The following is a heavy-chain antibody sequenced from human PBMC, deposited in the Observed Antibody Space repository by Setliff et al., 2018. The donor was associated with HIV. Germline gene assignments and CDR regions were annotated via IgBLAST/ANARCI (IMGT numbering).Heavy chain of an antibody. V-gene: IGHV3-15*01. CDR3: ARPQHIYDDSSDDY. CDR2: IKSRTVTETT. J-gene: IGHJ4*02. D-gene: IGHD3-22*01. CDR1: GFTFSKAW. Sequence: GSLRLSCAAAGFTFSKAWMSWFRQTPGKGLEWVGRIKSRTVTETTDVAAPVKGRFTISRDDSKNTAYLQMSSLKTEDTAVYYCARPQHIYDDSSDDYWGQGTLVTVSS.